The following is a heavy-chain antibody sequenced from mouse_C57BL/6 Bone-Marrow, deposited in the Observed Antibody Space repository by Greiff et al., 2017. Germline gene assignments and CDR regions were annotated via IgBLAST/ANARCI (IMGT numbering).Heavy chain of an antibody. J-gene: IGHJ2*01. CDR1: GYSFTGYY. Sequence: EVQLQQSGPELVKPGASVKISCKASGYSFTGYYMNWVKQSPEKSLEWIGEINPSTGGTTYNQKFKAKATLTVDKSSSTASMQLKSLTSEDSAVYYCARFDYEGYFDYWGQGTTRTVSS. CDR2: INPSTGGT. D-gene: IGHD2-4*01. V-gene: IGHV1-42*01. CDR3: ARFDYEGYFDY.